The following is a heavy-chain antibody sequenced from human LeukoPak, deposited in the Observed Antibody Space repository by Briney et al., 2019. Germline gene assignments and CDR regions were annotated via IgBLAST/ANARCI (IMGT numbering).Heavy chain of an antibody. D-gene: IGHD1-26*01. CDR1: GFTFSNYN. CDR3: ARDPYSGNYGTYYYYYMDV. V-gene: IGHV3-21*01. Sequence: PGGSLRLSCADSGFTFSNYNMNWVRQAPGKAMEWVSSITSRGTYTFYADSVKGRFTISRDNAKNSLYLQMDSLGPEDTPVYYCARDPYSGNYGTYYYYYMDVWGKGTTVTISS. CDR2: ITSRGTYT. J-gene: IGHJ6*03.